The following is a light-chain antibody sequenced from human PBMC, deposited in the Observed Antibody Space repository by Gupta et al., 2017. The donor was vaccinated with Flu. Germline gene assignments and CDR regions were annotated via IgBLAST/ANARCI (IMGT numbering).Light chain of an antibody. J-gene: IGLJ1*01. V-gene: IGLV2-14*01. CDR2: EVN. CDR3: CSYTSGSTAYV. Sequence: QSALPPPASVPGSPGPPTPTSCPGTSSEVGTYNYVSWYQQHPGKAPKLMIYEVNNRPSGVSNRFSGSKSGNTDSLTVSGLLPEDEAEYYCCSYTSGSTAYVFGPGTKVTVL. CDR1: SSEVGTYNY.